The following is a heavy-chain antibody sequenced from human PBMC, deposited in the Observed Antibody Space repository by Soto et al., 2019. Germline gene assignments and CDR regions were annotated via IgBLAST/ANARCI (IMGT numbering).Heavy chain of an antibody. Sequence: PGGSLRLSCAASGFTFDDYAMHWVRQAPGKGLEWVSGISWNSGSIGCADSVKGRFTISRDNAKNSLYLQMNSLRAEDTALYYCAKDSRSRLPCDPEQQLALDAFDSWGQGTRVSV. D-gene: IGHD6-13*01. J-gene: IGHJ3*02. CDR1: GFTFDDYA. V-gene: IGHV3-9*01. CDR3: AKDSRSRLPCDPEQQLALDAFDS. CDR2: ISWNSGSI.